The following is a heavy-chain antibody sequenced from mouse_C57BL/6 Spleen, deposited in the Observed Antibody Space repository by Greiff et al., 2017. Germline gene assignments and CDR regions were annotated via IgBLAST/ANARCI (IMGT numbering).Heavy chain of an antibody. CDR3: ARDCSSSYDYAMCD. CDR2: INPGDGDT. J-gene: IGHJ4*01. Sequence: VKLQQSGAELVRPGASVKVSCTASGYAFTNYLIEWVKQRPGKGLEWIGVINPGDGDTNYHGKFKGKATVTADKSSNTAYMQLSSLTSEDSAFDCCARDCSSSYDYAMCDWGQGTSVTVAS. V-gene: IGHV1-54*02. CDR1: GYAFTNYL. D-gene: IGHD1-1*01.